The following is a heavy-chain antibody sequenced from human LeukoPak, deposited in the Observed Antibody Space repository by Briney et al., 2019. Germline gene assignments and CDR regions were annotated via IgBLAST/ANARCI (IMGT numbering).Heavy chain of an antibody. Sequence: GGSLRLSCAASGFTFSTFAMTWVRQAPGKGLEWVSSISGRDGRTYYADSVKGRFTISRDNSKNTLYLQMNSLRAEDTAIYYCAKDQFIANNWFDPWGQGTLVTVSS. D-gene: IGHD5-24*01. CDR1: GFTFSTFA. CDR2: ISGRDGRT. J-gene: IGHJ5*02. CDR3: AKDQFIANNWFDP. V-gene: IGHV3-23*01.